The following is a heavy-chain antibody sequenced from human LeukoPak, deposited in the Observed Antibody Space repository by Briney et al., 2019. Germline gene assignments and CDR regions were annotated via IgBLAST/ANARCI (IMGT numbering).Heavy chain of an antibody. V-gene: IGHV3-66*01. CDR1: GFTVSSNY. CDR3: ARSEWLLHYFDY. D-gene: IGHD3-3*01. Sequence: GGSLRLSCAASGFTVSSNYMSWVRQAPGKGLEWVSVIYSGGSKYYADSVKGRFTISRDNSKNTLYLQMNSLRAEDTAVYYCARSEWLLHYFDYWGQGTLVTVSS. CDR2: IYSGGSK. J-gene: IGHJ4*02.